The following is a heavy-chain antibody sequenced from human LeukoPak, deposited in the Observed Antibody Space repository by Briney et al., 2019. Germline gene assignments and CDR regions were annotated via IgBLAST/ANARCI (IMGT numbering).Heavy chain of an antibody. CDR3: AKRISSGWSYYFDY. D-gene: IGHD6-19*01. J-gene: IGHJ4*02. CDR2: ISYSGGST. Sequence: GGTLRLSCAASGFTFSSYGMSWVRQAPGEGLEWVSAISYSGGSTYYADSVKGRFTISRDNSKNTLYLQMNRLRAEDTAVYYCAKRISSGWSYYFDYWGQGTLVTVSS. V-gene: IGHV3-23*01. CDR1: GFTFSSYG.